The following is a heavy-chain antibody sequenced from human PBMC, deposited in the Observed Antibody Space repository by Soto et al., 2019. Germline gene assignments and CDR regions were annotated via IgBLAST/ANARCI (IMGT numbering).Heavy chain of an antibody. CDR3: ARWVEVSLDYFDS. CDR2: IYHSGRT. V-gene: IGHV4-59*06. J-gene: IGHJ4*02. Sequence: SETLSLTCTVSGGPISSYYWSWVRQNPGKGLEWIGHIYHSGRTYYNPSLKSRVTISVDTSKNQFSLNLSSVTAADTAVYYCARWVEVSLDYFDSLGQGTPVTVS. D-gene: IGHD2-15*01. CDR1: GGPISSYY.